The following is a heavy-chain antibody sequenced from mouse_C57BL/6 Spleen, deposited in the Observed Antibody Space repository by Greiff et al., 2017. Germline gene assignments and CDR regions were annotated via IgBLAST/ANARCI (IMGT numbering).Heavy chain of an antibody. J-gene: IGHJ1*03. Sequence: EVQLQESGPVLVKPGASVKMSCKASGYTFTDYYMNWVKQSHGKSLEWIGVINPYNGGTSYNQKFKGKATLTVDKSSSTAYMELNSLTSEDSAVYYCARGGYWDRSYWYFDVWGTGTTVTVSS. V-gene: IGHV1-19*01. D-gene: IGHD4-1*01. CDR2: INPYNGGT. CDR1: GYTFTDYY. CDR3: ARGGYWDRSYWYFDV.